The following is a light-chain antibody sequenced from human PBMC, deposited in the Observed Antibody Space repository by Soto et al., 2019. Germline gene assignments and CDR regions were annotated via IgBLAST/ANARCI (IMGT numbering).Light chain of an antibody. CDR3: QVWDKSSRDHFYV. Sequence: SYELTQPPSVSVAPGQTARITCGGDTIGTNTVHWYQQKPGQAPVLVVHDDSVRPSGIPERFSGSNAGNTATLTISRVEAGDEADYYCQVWDKSSRDHFYVFGTGTKGTVL. CDR1: TIGTNT. V-gene: IGLV3-21*02. CDR2: DDS. J-gene: IGLJ1*01.